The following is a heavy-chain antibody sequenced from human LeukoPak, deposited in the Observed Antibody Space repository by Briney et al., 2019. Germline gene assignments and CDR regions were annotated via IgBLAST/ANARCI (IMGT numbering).Heavy chain of an antibody. CDR3: ARRRVPAAEDPFDI. CDR2: INNNGGST. D-gene: IGHD2-2*01. CDR1: GFTFSSYA. Sequence: PGRSLRLSCAASGFTFSSYAMHWVRQAPGKGLEHVSGINNNGGSTYYSDTVKGRFTISRDNSKNTLYLQMGSLRAEDMAVYYCARRRVPAAEDPFDIWGQGTMVTVSS. J-gene: IGHJ3*02. V-gene: IGHV3-64*02.